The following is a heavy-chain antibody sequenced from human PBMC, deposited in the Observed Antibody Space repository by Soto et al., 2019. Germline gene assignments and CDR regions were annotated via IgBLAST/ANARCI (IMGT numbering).Heavy chain of an antibody. D-gene: IGHD2-2*01. CDR1: GGSFSGCY. V-gene: IGHV4-34*01. Sequence: QVQLQQWGAGLLKPSETLSLTCAVYGGSFSGCYWSWIRQPPGKGLEWIGEMNLSGSTNYNPSLKSRVTISVDTSKNQFSLKLSSVTAADTAVYYCARGRIYCSSTSCYYYYYYGMDVWGQGTTVTVPS. CDR3: ARGRIYCSSTSCYYYYYYGMDV. J-gene: IGHJ6*02. CDR2: MNLSGST.